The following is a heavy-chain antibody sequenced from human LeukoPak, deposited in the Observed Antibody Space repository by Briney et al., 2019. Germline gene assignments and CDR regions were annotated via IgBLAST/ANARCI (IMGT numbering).Heavy chain of an antibody. D-gene: IGHD5-18*01. CDR1: GFTFSDYY. Sequence: GGSLRLSCAASGFTFSDYYMSWIRQAPGKGLEWVSYISSSGSTIYYADSVKGRFTISRDNAKNSLYLQMNSLRAEDTAVYYCARDRILLWNNYFDYWGQGTLVTVSS. J-gene: IGHJ4*02. V-gene: IGHV3-11*04. CDR2: ISSSGSTI. CDR3: ARDRILLWNNYFDY.